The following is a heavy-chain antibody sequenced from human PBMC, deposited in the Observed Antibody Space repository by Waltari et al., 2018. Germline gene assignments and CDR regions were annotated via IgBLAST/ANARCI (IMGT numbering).Heavy chain of an antibody. J-gene: IGHJ6*03. CDR3: ARGVSKSFYYYYYYMDV. CDR2: INPTRGAT. D-gene: IGHD2-8*01. Sequence: QVQLVQSGAEVKKPGASVRVSCKASGYTFTAYFLHWVRQAPGQGLEWMGWINPTRGATKYAQKFQGRVTMTGDTSFSTAYMELSRLTSDDTAVYYCARGVSKSFYYYYYYMDVWGTGTTVTVS. V-gene: IGHV1-2*02. CDR1: GYTFTAYF.